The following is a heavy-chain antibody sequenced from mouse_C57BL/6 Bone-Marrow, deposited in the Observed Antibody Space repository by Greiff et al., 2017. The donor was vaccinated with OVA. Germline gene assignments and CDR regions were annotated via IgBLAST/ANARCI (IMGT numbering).Heavy chain of an antibody. J-gene: IGHJ2*01. CDR2: IYPRSGNT. CDR3: ARIDYSSSLYYFDY. V-gene: IGHV1-81*01. D-gene: IGHD1-1*01. Sequence: VQLQQSGAELARPGASVKLSCKASGYTFTSYGISWVKQRTGQGLEWIGEIYPRSGNTYYNEKFKGKATLTADKSSSTAYMELRSLTSEDSAVYFCARIDYSSSLYYFDYWGQGTTLTVSS. CDR1: GYTFTSYG.